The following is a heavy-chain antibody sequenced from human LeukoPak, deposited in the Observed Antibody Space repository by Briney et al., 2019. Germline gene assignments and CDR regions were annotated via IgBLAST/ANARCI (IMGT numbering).Heavy chain of an antibody. V-gene: IGHV4-4*07. Sequence: SETLSLTCTVSGGSISSYYWSWIRQPAGKGLEWIGRIYTSGSTNYNPSLKSRVTMSVDTSKNRFSLKLSSVTAADTAVYYCAREGSKEWELPSGVWFDPWGQGTLVTVSS. J-gene: IGHJ5*02. CDR3: AREGSKEWELPSGVWFDP. CDR2: IYTSGST. D-gene: IGHD1-26*01. CDR1: GGSISSYY.